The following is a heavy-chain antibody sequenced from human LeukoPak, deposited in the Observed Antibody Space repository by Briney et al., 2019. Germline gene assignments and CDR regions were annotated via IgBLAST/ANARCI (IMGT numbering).Heavy chain of an antibody. J-gene: IGHJ4*02. CDR2: IWYDGSNK. CDR1: GFTFSSYG. D-gene: IGHD4-17*01. CDR3: ARQWGRTTVFDY. Sequence: PGRSLRLSCAASGFTFSSYGMHWVRQAPGKGLEWVAVIWYDGSNKYYADSVKGRFTISRDNSNNTLYLQMNSLRAEDTAVYYCARQWGRTTVFDYWGQGTLVTVSS. V-gene: IGHV3-33*01.